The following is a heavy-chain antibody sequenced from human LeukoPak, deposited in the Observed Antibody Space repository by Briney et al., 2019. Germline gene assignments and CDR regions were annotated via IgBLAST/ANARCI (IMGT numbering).Heavy chain of an antibody. CDR2: MNPNSGNT. CDR3: ARGVLRYFRRGVNWFDP. CDR1: GYTFTSYD. Sequence: ASVKVSCKASGYTFTSYDINWVRQATGQGLEWMGWMNPNSGNTGYAQKFQGRVTMTRNTSISTAYMELSSLRSEDTAVYYCARGVLRYFRRGVNWFDPWGQGTLVTVSS. V-gene: IGHV1-8*01. D-gene: IGHD3-9*01. J-gene: IGHJ5*02.